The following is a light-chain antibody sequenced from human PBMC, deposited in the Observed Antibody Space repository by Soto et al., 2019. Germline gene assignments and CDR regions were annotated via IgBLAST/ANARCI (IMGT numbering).Light chain of an antibody. V-gene: IGLV2-8*01. CDR2: EVS. CDR3: SLYVGTNTLV. CDR1: SGEFGRYNY. Sequence: QSALTQPPSASGSPGQSVTISCTGTSGEFGRYNYVSWYQQYPGKAPKLLIYEVSKRPSGVPDRFSGSKSGNTASLTVSVSQAEDEADYYCSLYVGTNTLVFGGGTKLTVL. J-gene: IGLJ2*01.